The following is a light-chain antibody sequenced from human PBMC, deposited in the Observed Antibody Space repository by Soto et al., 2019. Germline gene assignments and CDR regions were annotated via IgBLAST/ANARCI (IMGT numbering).Light chain of an antibody. CDR1: SSDVGSYNL. CDR2: EGS. J-gene: IGLJ2*01. CDR3: CSYAGSSTVV. V-gene: IGLV2-23*01. Sequence: QSALTQPASVSGSPGQSITISSTGTSSDVGSYNLVSWYQQHPGKAPKLMIYEGSKRSSGVSNRFSGSNSGNTASLTISGIQAEDEADYCCCSYAGSSTVVFGGGTQLTVL.